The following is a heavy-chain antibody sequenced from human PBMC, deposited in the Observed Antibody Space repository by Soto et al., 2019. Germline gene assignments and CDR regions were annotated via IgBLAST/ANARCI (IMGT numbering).Heavy chain of an antibody. CDR2: IKSKTDGGTT. V-gene: IGHV3-15*07. CDR1: GFTFSNAW. J-gene: IGHJ6*02. CDR3: TTGPPTYYYGSGSYYYYYYGMDV. D-gene: IGHD3-10*01. Sequence: EVQLVESGGGLVKPGGSLRLSCAASGFTFSNAWMNWVRQAPGKGLEWVGRIKSKTDGGTTDYAATVKGRFTISRDDSKNTLYLQMNSLKTEDTAVYYCTTGPPTYYYGSGSYYYYYYGMDVWGQGTTVTVSS.